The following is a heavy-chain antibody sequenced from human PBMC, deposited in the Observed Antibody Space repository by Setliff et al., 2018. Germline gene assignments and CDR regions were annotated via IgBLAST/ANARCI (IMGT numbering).Heavy chain of an antibody. CDR1: GASISTYY. J-gene: IGHJ4*02. V-gene: IGHV4-38-2*02. CDR3: ARVLPGRFDY. Sequence: SETLSLTCTVSGASISTYYWSWIRQPPGKELEYIGSVYHSGSTYYNPSLKSRVTISVDTSKNQFSLKLSSVSAADTAVYYCARVLPGRFDYWGQGTPVTVSS. CDR2: VYHSGST. D-gene: IGHD3-10*01.